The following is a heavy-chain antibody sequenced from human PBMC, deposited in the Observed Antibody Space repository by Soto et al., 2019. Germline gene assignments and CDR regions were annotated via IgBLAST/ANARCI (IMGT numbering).Heavy chain of an antibody. CDR1: GFTFSSYG. V-gene: IGHV3-30*18. CDR3: AKSGYPDYYYYYMDV. CDR2: ISYDGSNK. Sequence: GGSLRLSCAASGFTFSSYGMHWVRQAPGKGLEWVAVISYDGSNKYYADSVKGRFTISRDNSKNTLYLQMNSLRAEDTAVYYCAKSGYPDYYYYYMDVWGKGTTVTVS. J-gene: IGHJ6*03. D-gene: IGHD5-12*01.